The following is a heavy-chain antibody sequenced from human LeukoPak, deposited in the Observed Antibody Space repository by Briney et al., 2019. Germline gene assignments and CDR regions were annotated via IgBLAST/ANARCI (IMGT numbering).Heavy chain of an antibody. CDR3: ARHSYYGSGSSNY. CDR2: IYYSGST. D-gene: IGHD3-10*01. Sequence: SETLSLTGTVSGGSISSSSYYWGWIRQPPGKGLEWIGSIYYSGSTYYNPSLKSRVTISVDTSKNQFSLKLSSVTAADTAVYYCARHSYYGSGSSNYWGQGTLVTVSS. V-gene: IGHV4-39*01. J-gene: IGHJ4*02. CDR1: GGSISSSSYY.